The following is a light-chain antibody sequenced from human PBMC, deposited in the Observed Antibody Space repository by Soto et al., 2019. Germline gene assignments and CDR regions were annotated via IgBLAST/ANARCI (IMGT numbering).Light chain of an antibody. Sequence: DIQMTQSPSTLSALVGARVTITGRASQGVSTWLAWYQQKPGKAPKLLIYKASSLESGVPSRFSGSGSGTEFTLTISSLQPDDFATYYCQQYDGYSRTFGQGTKLEIK. J-gene: IGKJ2*01. CDR2: KAS. CDR3: QQYDGYSRT. CDR1: QGVSTW. V-gene: IGKV1-5*03.